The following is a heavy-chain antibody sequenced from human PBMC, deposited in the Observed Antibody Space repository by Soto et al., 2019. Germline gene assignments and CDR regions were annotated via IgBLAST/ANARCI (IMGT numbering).Heavy chain of an antibody. CDR1: GYTFTSYD. J-gene: IGHJ6*02. Sequence: ASVKVSCKASGYTFTSYDINWLRQATGQGLEWMGWMNPNSGNTGYAQKFQGRVTMTRNTSISTAYMELSSLRSEGTAVYYCASLWYYYDSSGYQDYGMDVWGQGTTVTVSS. CDR2: MNPNSGNT. CDR3: ASLWYYYDSSGYQDYGMDV. D-gene: IGHD3-22*01. V-gene: IGHV1-8*01.